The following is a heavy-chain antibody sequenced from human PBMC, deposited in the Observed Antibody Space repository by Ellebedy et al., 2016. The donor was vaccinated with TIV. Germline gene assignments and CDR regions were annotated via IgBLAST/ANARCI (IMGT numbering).Heavy chain of an antibody. CDR2: IIPMFGTA. Sequence: AASVKVSCKTSRGTFNNYAIIWVRQAPGQGLEWMGGIIPMFGTANYAQKFQGRVTITADESTSTAYMELSSLRSEGTATYYCATSTSLVSFQYWGQGTLVTVSS. CDR3: ATSTSLVSFQY. CDR1: RGTFNNYA. D-gene: IGHD5-18*01. V-gene: IGHV1-69*13. J-gene: IGHJ4*02.